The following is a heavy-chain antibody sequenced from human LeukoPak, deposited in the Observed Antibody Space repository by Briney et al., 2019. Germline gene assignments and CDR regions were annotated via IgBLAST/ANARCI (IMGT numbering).Heavy chain of an antibody. V-gene: IGHV1-18*01. CDR3: ARDYYDSSGTIDY. CDR2: MNPNSGNT. Sequence: ASVKVSCKASGYTFTSYDINWVRQATGQGLEWMGWMNPNSGNTNYAQKLQGRVTMTTDTSTSTAYMELRSLRSDDTAVYYCARDYYDSSGTIDYWGQGTLVTVSS. J-gene: IGHJ4*02. CDR1: GYTFTSYD. D-gene: IGHD3-22*01.